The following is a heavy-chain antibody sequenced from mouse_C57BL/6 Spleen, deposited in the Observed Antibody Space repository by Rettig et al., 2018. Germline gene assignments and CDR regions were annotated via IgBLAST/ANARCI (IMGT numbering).Heavy chain of an antibody. V-gene: IGHV6-6*01. J-gene: IGHJ2*01. CDR3: TSLYYGSSY. CDR2: NHAT. D-gene: IGHD1-1*01. Sequence: NHATYYAESVKGRFTISRDDSKSSVYLQMNSLRAEDTGIYYCTSLYYGSSYWGQGTTLTVSS.